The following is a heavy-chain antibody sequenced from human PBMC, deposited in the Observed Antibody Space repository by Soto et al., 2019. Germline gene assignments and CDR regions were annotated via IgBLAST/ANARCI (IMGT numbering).Heavy chain of an antibody. CDR1: GFTFSSYA. CDR3: ARSVATVTTGGWFDP. Sequence: QVQLVESGGGVVQPGRSLRLSCAASGFTFSSYAMHWVRQAPGKGLEWVAVISYDGSNKYYADSVKGRFTISRDNSKNTLDLQMNSLRAEDTAVYYCARSVATVTTGGWFDPWGQGTLVTVSS. J-gene: IGHJ5*02. CDR2: ISYDGSNK. D-gene: IGHD4-17*01. V-gene: IGHV3-30-3*01.